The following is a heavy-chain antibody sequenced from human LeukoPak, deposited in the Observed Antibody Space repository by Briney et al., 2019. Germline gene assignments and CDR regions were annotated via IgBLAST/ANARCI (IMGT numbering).Heavy chain of an antibody. J-gene: IGHJ4*02. V-gene: IGHV3-23*01. CDR1: GFTFSTYW. D-gene: IGHD5-24*01. CDR3: AKDYKSGDDYWDFDY. Sequence: GGSLRLSCAASGFTFSTYWMSWVRQAPGKGLEWVSGITGGRSTYYADSVKGRFTISRDNSKNTMSMEMNSLRVEDTAVYYCAKDYKSGDDYWDFDYWGQGILVTVSS. CDR2: ITGGRST.